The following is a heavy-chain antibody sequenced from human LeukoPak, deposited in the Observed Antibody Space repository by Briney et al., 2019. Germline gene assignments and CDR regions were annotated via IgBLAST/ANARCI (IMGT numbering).Heavy chain of an antibody. CDR1: GGSISSSNYY. D-gene: IGHD6-19*01. CDR2: IYYSGST. Sequence: PSETLSLTCTVSGGSISSSNYYWGWIRQPPGKGLEWIGNIYYSGSTYYKPSLKTRVTISVDTSKNQFSLKLTSVTAADTVVYYCARHASVDGNWPRPLDYWGQGGLVTVSS. V-gene: IGHV4-39*01. J-gene: IGHJ4*02. CDR3: ARHASVDGNWPRPLDY.